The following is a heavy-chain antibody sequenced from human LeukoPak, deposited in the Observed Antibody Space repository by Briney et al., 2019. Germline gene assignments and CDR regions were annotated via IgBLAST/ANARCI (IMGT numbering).Heavy chain of an antibody. CDR1: GFTFDDYA. J-gene: IGHJ4*02. V-gene: IGHV3-9*01. D-gene: IGHD1-26*01. CDR3: ARAVGPYDY. Sequence: GGSLRLSCAASGFTFDDYAMHWVRQAPGKGLEWVSGISWNSGSIGYTDSVKGRFTISRDNSKNTLYLQMNTLRTEDTAVYYCARAVGPYDYWGQGTLVAVSS. CDR2: ISWNSGSI.